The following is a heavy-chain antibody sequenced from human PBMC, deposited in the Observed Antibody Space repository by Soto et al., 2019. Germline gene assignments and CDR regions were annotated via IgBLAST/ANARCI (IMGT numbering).Heavy chain of an antibody. CDR1: GYRFSNNY. CDR3: ARLFGVKQNPDFWNGYFDC. J-gene: IGHJ4*02. V-gene: IGHV1-46*01. D-gene: IGHD3-3*01. Sequence: QMQLVQSGAEVKQPGASVKISCTASGYRFSNNYIYWMRQAPGQGLEWLGMIDPNRSLTKFAQRFQGRVTMTDDTSTSTVHMELSSLRSEDTAVYYCARLFGVKQNPDFWNGYFDCWGQGTLVTVSS. CDR2: IDPNRSLT.